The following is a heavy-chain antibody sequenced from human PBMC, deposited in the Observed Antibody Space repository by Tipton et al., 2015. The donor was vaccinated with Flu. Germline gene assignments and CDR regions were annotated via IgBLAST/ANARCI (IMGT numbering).Heavy chain of an antibody. D-gene: IGHD3-16*01. CDR3: ARERLSSWAFDQ. CDR1: GFTFTSYA. Sequence: RSLRLSCAASGFTFTSYAMSWVRQAPGKGLEWVAFVSYDGTNQYYADSVKGRFTISKDKSKSTLYLQMNSLRGDDTAIYYCARERLSSWAFDQWGQGTLVTVSS. J-gene: IGHJ4*02. CDR2: VSYDGTNQ. V-gene: IGHV3-30*01.